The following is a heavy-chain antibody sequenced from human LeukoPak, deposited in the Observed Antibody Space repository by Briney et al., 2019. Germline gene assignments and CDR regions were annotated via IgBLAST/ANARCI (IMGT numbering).Heavy chain of an antibody. D-gene: IGHD2-21*02. CDR2: VDPEDGET. Sequence: ASVKVSCKVSGYTFTDYYMHWVQQAPGKGLEWMGLVDPEDGETIYAEKFQGRVTITADTSTDTAYMELSSLRSEDTSVYYCATVWGDSGDYYYYMDVWGKGTTVTVSS. CDR3: ATVWGDSGDYYYYMDV. J-gene: IGHJ6*03. CDR1: GYTFTDYY. V-gene: IGHV1-69-2*01.